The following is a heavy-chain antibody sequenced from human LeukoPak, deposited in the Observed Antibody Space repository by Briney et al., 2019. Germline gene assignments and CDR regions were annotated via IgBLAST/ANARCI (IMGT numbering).Heavy chain of an antibody. CDR2: ISSSGSTI. V-gene: IGHV3-48*04. CDR1: GFTFSSYG. CDR3: ARHLYGGDS. Sequence: GGSLRLSCAASGFTFSSYGMHWVRQAPGKGLEWVSYISSSGSTIYYADSVKGRFTISRDNANNSLYLQMNSLRAEDTALYYCARHLYGGDSWGQGTLVTVSS. J-gene: IGHJ4*02. D-gene: IGHD4-17*01.